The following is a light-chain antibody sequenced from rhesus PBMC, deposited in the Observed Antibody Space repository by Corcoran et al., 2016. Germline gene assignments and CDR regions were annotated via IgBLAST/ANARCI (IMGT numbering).Light chain of an antibody. CDR1: ENVNNY. V-gene: IGKV1-74*01. J-gene: IGKJ1*01. CDR3: QHSYGTPPT. CDR2: AAS. Sequence: DIQMTQSPSSLSASVGDRVTITCRASENVNNYLHWYQQKPGKVPKLLISAASTLQSGVPSRFSGSGAGTDYTFTISSLQPEDVATYYCQHSYGTPPTFGQGTKVEIK.